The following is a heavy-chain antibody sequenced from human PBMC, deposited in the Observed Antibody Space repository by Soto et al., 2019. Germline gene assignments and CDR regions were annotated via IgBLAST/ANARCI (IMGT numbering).Heavy chain of an antibody. CDR1: GYTFNSYG. Sequence: QVQLVQSGAEVKKTGASVKVSCKASGYTFNSYGISWVRQAPGQGLEWMGWIRAYNGNRNYAQKLLCRVTMTTDTSTSTAYMELRILRSDDTAVYYCARDLPTMDVWGQGTTVTVSS. CDR3: ARDLPTMDV. CDR2: IRAYNGNR. V-gene: IGHV1-18*01. J-gene: IGHJ6*02.